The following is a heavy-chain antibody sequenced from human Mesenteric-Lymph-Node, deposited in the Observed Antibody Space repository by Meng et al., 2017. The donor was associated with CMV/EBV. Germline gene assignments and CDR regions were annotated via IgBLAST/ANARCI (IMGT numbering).Heavy chain of an antibody. CDR3: AREQLERLGYGY. CDR2: INPSGGST. CDR1: GYTFTGYY. Sequence: ASVKVSCKASGYTFTGYYMHWVRQAPGQGLEWMGIINPSGGSTNYAQKFQGRVTMTRDTSTSTVYMELSSLRSEDTAVYYCAREQLERLGYGYWGQGTLVTVSS. D-gene: IGHD1-1*01. J-gene: IGHJ4*02. V-gene: IGHV1-46*01.